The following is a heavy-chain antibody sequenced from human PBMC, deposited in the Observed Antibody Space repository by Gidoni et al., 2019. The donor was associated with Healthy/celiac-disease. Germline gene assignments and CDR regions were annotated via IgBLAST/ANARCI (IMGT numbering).Heavy chain of an antibody. CDR2: MSGSGGST. CDR1: GFTFSSYA. V-gene: IGHV3-23*01. Sequence: EVQLLESGGGLVQPGGSLRLYCAASGFTFSSYASIWVRQAPGKGLEWVSAMSGSGGSTYYADSVKGRFTISRDNSKNTLYLQMNSLRAEDTAVYYCAKWLGIAYYDFWSAVSPFDYWGQGTLVTVSS. D-gene: IGHD3-3*01. J-gene: IGHJ4*02. CDR3: AKWLGIAYYDFWSAVSPFDY.